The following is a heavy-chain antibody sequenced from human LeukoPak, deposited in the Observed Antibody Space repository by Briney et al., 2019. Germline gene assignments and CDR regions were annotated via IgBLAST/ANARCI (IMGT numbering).Heavy chain of an antibody. D-gene: IGHD2-8*02. J-gene: IGHJ4*02. CDR3: AREESGGYFDY. V-gene: IGHV1-46*01. CDR2: INPSAGNT. Sequence: GESLKVSCKASGYTFTGYYMHWVRQAPGQGLEWMGIINPSAGNTNYARKFQGRVTMTRDTSTSTVYMELSSLRSEDTAVYYCAREESGGYFDYWGQGTVVTVSS. CDR1: GYTFTGYY.